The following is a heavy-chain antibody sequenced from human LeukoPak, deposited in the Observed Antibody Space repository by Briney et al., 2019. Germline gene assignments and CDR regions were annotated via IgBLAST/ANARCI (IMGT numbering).Heavy chain of an antibody. V-gene: IGHV1-46*01. CDR2: INPSAGST. D-gene: IGHD3-16*01. CDR3: ARSALGRGNWFDP. Sequence: ASVKVSCKTSGGTFSSSAITWVRQAPGQGLEWMGIINPSAGSTAYAQKFQGRVAMTRDTSTSTVYMELSSLRSDDTAVYYCARSALGRGNWFDPWGQGTLVTVSS. CDR1: GGTFSSSA. J-gene: IGHJ5*02.